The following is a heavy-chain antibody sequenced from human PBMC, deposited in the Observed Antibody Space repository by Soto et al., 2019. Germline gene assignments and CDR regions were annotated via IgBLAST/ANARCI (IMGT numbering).Heavy chain of an antibody. V-gene: IGHV4-39*01. D-gene: IGHD6-13*01. J-gene: IGHJ4*02. Sequence: SETRSLTCTVSGGSLGSSGYYWGWIRQSPGKGLEWIGNIYYSGNTFYNPSLKSRVTISVDTSKNQIYLHLSAVTAADTAIFYCASIAAPGTSHFDFWGQGTLVTVSS. CDR1: GGSLGSSGYY. CDR3: ASIAAPGTSHFDF. CDR2: IYYSGNT.